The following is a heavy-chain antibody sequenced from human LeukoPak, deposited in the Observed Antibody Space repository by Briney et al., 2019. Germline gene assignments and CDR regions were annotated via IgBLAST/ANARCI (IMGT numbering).Heavy chain of an antibody. Sequence: GGSLRLSCAASGFTVSSNYMSWVRQAPGKGLEWVSVIYSGGSTYYADSVEGRFSISRDNSKNTLYLQMNSLRVEDTAVYYCARDSGTYALDYWGQGTLVTVSS. D-gene: IGHD1-26*01. J-gene: IGHJ4*02. CDR2: IYSGGST. V-gene: IGHV3-53*01. CDR3: ARDSGTYALDY. CDR1: GFTVSSNY.